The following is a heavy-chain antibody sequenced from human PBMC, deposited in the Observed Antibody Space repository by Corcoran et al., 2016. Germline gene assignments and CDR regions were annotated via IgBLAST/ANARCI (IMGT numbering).Heavy chain of an antibody. CDR3: ARDGITMIVVGGDDAFDI. D-gene: IGHD3-22*01. CDR2: IKQDGSEK. Sequence: EVQLVESGGGLVQPGGSLRLSCAASGFTFSSYWMSWVRQAPGKGLEWVANIKQDGSEKYYVDSVKGRFTISRDNAKNSLYLQMNSLRAEETAVYYCARDGITMIVVGGDDAFDIWGQGTMVTVSS. CDR1: GFTFSSYW. J-gene: IGHJ3*02. V-gene: IGHV3-7*03.